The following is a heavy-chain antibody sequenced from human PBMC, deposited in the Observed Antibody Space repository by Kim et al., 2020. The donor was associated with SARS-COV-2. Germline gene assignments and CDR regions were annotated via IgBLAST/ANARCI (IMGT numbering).Heavy chain of an antibody. D-gene: IGHD6-6*01. CDR1: GYTFTSCD. CDR2: INTNTGNP. J-gene: IGHJ6*02. Sequence: ASVKVSCKASGYTFTSCDMNWVRQAPGQGLEWMGWINTNTGNPTYAQGFTGRFVFSLDTSVSTAYLQISSLKAEDTAVYYCARDPHSSSLYYYYYGMDVWGQGTTVTVSS. CDR3: ARDPHSSSLYYYYYGMDV. V-gene: IGHV7-4-1*02.